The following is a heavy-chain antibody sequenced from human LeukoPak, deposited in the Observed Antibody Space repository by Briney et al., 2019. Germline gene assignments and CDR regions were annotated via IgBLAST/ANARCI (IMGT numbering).Heavy chain of an antibody. D-gene: IGHD6-19*01. J-gene: IGHJ3*02. V-gene: IGHV3-23*01. Sequence: PGGSLRLSCAASGFTISSYAMSWVRQAPGKGLEWVSALSSSGGSTYYADSVKGRVTISRDNSKNTLYLQMNSLRAEDTAVYYCAKDRTYYSSGFADAFDIWGQGTMVTVSS. CDR3: AKDRTYYSSGFADAFDI. CDR2: LSSSGGST. CDR1: GFTISSYA.